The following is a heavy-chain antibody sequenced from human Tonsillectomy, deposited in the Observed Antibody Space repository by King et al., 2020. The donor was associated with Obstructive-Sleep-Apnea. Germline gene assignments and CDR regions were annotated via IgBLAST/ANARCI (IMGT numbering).Heavy chain of an antibody. Sequence: EVQLVESGGGLVQPGRSLRLSCAASGFTFDDYAIHWVRQAPGKGLEWVSGISWNSYSIDYADSVKGRFTISRDNAKNSLYLQMNSLRAEDTASYYCARDNHGLDVWGQGTTVTVSS. CDR1: GFTFDDYA. CDR3: ARDNHGLDV. CDR2: ISWNSYSI. V-gene: IGHV3-9*01. J-gene: IGHJ6*02.